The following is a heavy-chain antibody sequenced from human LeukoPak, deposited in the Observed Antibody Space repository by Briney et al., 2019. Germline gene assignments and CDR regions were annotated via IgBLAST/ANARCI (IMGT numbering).Heavy chain of an antibody. Sequence: GGSLRLSCAASGFTFSSYAMHWVRQAPGKGLEWVAVISYDGSNKYYAGSVKGRFTISRDNSKNTLYLQMNSLRAEDTAVYYCARVQDSSGLNWFDPWGQGTLVTVSS. CDR3: ARVQDSSGLNWFDP. CDR1: GFTFSSYA. D-gene: IGHD3-22*01. V-gene: IGHV3-30*14. CDR2: ISYDGSNK. J-gene: IGHJ5*02.